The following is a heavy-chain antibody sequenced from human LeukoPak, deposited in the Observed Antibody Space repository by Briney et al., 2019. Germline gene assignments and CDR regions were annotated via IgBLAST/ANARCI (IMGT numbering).Heavy chain of an antibody. CDR1: GFTFSSYG. CDR3: AKDIDYDSSGYPFDY. Sequence: GRSLRLSCAASGFTFSSYGMHWVRQAPGKGLEWVAVISYDGSNKYYADSVKGRFTISRDNSKNTLCLQMNSLRAEDTAVYYCAKDIDYDSSGYPFDYWGQGTLVTVSS. D-gene: IGHD3-22*01. V-gene: IGHV3-30*18. J-gene: IGHJ4*02. CDR2: ISYDGSNK.